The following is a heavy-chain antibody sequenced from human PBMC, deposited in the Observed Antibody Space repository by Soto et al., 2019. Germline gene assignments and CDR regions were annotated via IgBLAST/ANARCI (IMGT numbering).Heavy chain of an antibody. V-gene: IGHV3-23*01. J-gene: IGHJ4*02. CDR3: AKDIAVTTSKVGNFDY. Sequence: PGGSLRLSCAASGFTFSSYAMSWVRQAPGKGLEWVSAISGSGGSTYYADSVKGRFTISRDNSKNTLYLQMNSLRAEDTAVYYCAKDIAVTTSKVGNFDYWGQGTLVTAPQ. CDR1: GFTFSSYA. CDR2: ISGSGGST. D-gene: IGHD4-17*01.